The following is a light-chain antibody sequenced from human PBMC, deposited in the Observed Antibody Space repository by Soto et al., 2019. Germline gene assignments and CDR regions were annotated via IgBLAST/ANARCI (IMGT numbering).Light chain of an antibody. CDR2: GNS. Sequence: QSVLTQPPSVSGAPGQRVTISCTGSSSNIGAPYDVHWYQQLPGTAPKLLIYGNSNRPSGVPDRFSGSKSDTSASPAITGLQAEDEADYYCQSFDSSLNGWVFGGGTKLTVL. CDR1: SSNIGAPYD. CDR3: QSFDSSLNGWV. V-gene: IGLV1-40*01. J-gene: IGLJ3*02.